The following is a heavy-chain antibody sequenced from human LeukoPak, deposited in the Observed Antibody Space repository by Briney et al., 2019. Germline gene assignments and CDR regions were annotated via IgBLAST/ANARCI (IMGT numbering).Heavy chain of an antibody. CDR1: GFTFSSYA. CDR3: ARLPVDAFDI. D-gene: IGHD3-16*01. J-gene: IGHJ3*02. CDR2: FSGSGGST. Sequence: GGSLRLSCAASGFTFSSYAMSWVRQAPGKGLECISGFSGSGGSTYYADSVKGRFTISRDNSKNTLYLQMNSLRAEDMAVYYCARLPVDAFDIWGQGTMVTVSS. V-gene: IGHV3-23*01.